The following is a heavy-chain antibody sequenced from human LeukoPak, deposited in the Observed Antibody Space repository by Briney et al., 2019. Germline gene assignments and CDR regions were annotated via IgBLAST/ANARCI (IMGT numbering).Heavy chain of an antibody. CDR2: IGAAGAHT. CDR3: ARELGGTNTGGFDI. Sequence: GGSLRLSCAASGFRFSYHDMHWVRQAPGKGLEFVSSIGAAGAHTFYADSVKGRFTISRDNFQSTMYLQMDGLRPEDSAVYYCARELGGTNTGGFDIWGQGTVVTVSS. CDR1: GFRFSYHD. V-gene: IGHV3-64*02. J-gene: IGHJ3*02. D-gene: IGHD1-14*01.